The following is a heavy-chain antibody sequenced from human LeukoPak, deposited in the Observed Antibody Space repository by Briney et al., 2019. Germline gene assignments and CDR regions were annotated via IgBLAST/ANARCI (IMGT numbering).Heavy chain of an antibody. D-gene: IGHD2-2*01. CDR3: AKGYCSSTSWQIRGDAFDI. CDR1: GVTVSSFG. J-gene: IGHJ3*02. Sequence: GRSLRLSCAAPGVTVSSFGMHWVRQAPGKGLGWVAVISYDGSNKYYADSVRGRVTMSRDNSKNTLYLQTHSLRAEDTAVYYCAKGYCSSTSWQIRGDAFDIWGQGTMVTVSS. V-gene: IGHV3-30*18. CDR2: ISYDGSNK.